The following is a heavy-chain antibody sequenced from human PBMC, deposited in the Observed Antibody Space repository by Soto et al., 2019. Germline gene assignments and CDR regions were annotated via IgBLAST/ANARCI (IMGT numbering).Heavy chain of an antibody. CDR2: ISWNSGSI. J-gene: IGHJ6*03. CDR3: AKDSSATMGYYYYMDV. D-gene: IGHD1-26*01. V-gene: IGHV3-9*01. CDR1: GFTFDDYA. Sequence: GGSLRLSCAVSGFTFDDYAMHWVRQAPGKGLEWVSGISWNSGSIGYADSVKGRFTISRDNAKNSLYLQMNSLRVEDTALYYCAKDSSATMGYYYYMDVWGKGTTVTVSS.